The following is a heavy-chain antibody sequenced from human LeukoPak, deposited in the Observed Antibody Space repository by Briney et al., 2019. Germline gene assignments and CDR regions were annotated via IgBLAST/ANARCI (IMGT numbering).Heavy chain of an antibody. Sequence: PGRSLRLSCAASGFTFSSYGMHWARQAPAKGLEWVAIISYDGSNKYYADSVKGRFTISRDNSKNTLYLQMNSLRAEDTAVYYCAKSTTVTQRGYFDCWGQGTLVTVSS. CDR1: GFTFSSYG. V-gene: IGHV3-30*18. D-gene: IGHD4-17*01. CDR3: AKSTTVTQRGYFDC. CDR2: ISYDGSNK. J-gene: IGHJ4*02.